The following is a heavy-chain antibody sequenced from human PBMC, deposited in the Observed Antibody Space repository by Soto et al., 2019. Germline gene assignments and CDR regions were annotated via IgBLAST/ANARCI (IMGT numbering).Heavy chain of an antibody. J-gene: IGHJ2*01. Sequence: QEQLVESGGGVVQPGRSLRLSCAASGFALTPYAMHWVRQAPGKGLEWVAIISYDGSYRSYGDSVKGRFTISRDNSENSLYRQMDTTRSEDTAVYYCARDWDRGGGSYLWKFDLWGRGTLVTVSS. CDR3: ARDWDRGGGSYLWKFDL. CDR1: GFALTPYA. V-gene: IGHV3-30-3*01. CDR2: ISYDGSYR. D-gene: IGHD1-26*01.